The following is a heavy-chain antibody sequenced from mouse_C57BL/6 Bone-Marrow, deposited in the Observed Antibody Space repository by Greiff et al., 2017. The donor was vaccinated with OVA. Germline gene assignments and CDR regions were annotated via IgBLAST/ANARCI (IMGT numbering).Heavy chain of an antibody. J-gene: IGHJ1*03. CDR3: ARSDYYGSSYDWYFDV. CDR2: IDPSDSYT. Sequence: QVQLQQPGAELVMPGASVKLSCKASGYTFTSYWMHWVKQRPGQGLEWIGEIDPSDSYTNYNQKFKGKSTLTVDKSSSTAYMQLSSLTSEVSAVYYCARSDYYGSSYDWYFDVWGTGTTVTVSS. V-gene: IGHV1-69*01. D-gene: IGHD1-1*01. CDR1: GYTFTSYW.